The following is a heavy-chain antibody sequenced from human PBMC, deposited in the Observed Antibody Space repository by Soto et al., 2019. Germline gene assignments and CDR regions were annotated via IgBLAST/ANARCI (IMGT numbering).Heavy chain of an antibody. CDR1: GGTFSSYA. J-gene: IGHJ3*02. D-gene: IGHD6-13*01. CDR3: PRDRAAAAAKISDPFDI. CDR2: IIPIFGTA. V-gene: IGHV1-69*01. Sequence: QVQLVQSGAEVKKPGSSVKVSCKASGGTFSSYAINWVRQAPGQGLEWMGGIIPIFGTANYAQKFQGRVTITADESTSTAYMELSSLRSEDMAVYHCPRDRAAAAAKISDPFDIWGQGTMVTVSS.